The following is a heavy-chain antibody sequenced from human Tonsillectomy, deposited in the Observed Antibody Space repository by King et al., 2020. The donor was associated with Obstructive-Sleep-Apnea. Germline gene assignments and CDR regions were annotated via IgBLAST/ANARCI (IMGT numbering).Heavy chain of an antibody. J-gene: IGHJ5*02. CDR3: AHNHIVARRSHPYNWFDP. D-gene: IGHD6-6*01. Sequence: TLKESGPTLVKPTQTLTLTCTFSGFSLTTSGVGVGWIRQPPGKALEWLALIYWDDDKRYSPSLESRLTITKDTSKNQVVLTMTNMDPVDTATYYCAHNHIVARRSHPYNWFDPWGQGTLVTVSS. CDR2: IYWDDDK. V-gene: IGHV2-5*02. CDR1: GFSLTTSGVG.